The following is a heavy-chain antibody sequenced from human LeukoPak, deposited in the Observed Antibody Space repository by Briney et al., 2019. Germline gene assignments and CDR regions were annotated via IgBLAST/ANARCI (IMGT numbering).Heavy chain of an antibody. J-gene: IGHJ3*02. V-gene: IGHV4-30-4*01. Sequence: SETLSLTCTVSGGSISSGDYYWSWIRQPPGKGLEWIGYIYYSGSTYYNPSLKSRVTISVDTSKNQFSLKLSSVTAADTAVYYCARALRYGGTPVAFDIWGQGTMVTVSS. D-gene: IGHD4-23*01. CDR3: ARALRYGGTPVAFDI. CDR2: IYYSGST. CDR1: GGSISSGDYY.